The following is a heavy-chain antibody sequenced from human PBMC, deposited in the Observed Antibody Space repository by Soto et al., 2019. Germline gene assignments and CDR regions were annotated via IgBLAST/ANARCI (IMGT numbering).Heavy chain of an antibody. D-gene: IGHD5-18*01. CDR2: ISSGSDNT. Sequence: EVHLVESGGGLVKPGGSLRLSCAASGFTFSSYSINWVRQAPGKGLEWVTCISSGSDNTFYADSVKGRFTISRDNAKNTLYLQMNSLRVEDTAVYYCARGSDSYDPKDDWGQGTLVTVSS. V-gene: IGHV3-21*06. CDR3: ARGSDSYDPKDD. J-gene: IGHJ4*02. CDR1: GFTFSSYS.